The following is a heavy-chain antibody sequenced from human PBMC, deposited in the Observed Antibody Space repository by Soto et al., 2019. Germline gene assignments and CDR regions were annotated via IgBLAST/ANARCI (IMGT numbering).Heavy chain of an antibody. V-gene: IGHV3-23*01. Sequence: GGSLRLSCVASGFTFINYAMSWVRQAPGKGLEWVSAINDSGGRTYYADSVKGRFTISRDNAKNSLYLQMNSLRAEDTAVYYCARGSGITMVRDMDVWGKGTTVTVSS. J-gene: IGHJ6*03. CDR3: ARGSGITMVRDMDV. CDR1: GFTFINYA. CDR2: INDSGGRT. D-gene: IGHD3-10*01.